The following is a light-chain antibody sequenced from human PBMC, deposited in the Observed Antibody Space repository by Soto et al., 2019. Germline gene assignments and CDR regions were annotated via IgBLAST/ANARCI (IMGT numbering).Light chain of an antibody. CDR1: ISDVGAYDF. V-gene: IGLV2-14*03. J-gene: IGLJ1*01. CDR3: SSYTTGSAEV. Sequence: QSVLTQPASVSGSTGQSIARSCTGTISDVGAYDFVSWYQQHPGKAPKLLIYDVNNRPSGISSRFSGSKSGNTASLTISGLQAEDEAEYYFSSYTTGSAEVFGTGTKLTVL. CDR2: DVN.